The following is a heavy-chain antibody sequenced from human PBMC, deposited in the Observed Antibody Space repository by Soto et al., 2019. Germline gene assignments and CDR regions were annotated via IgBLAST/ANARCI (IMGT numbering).Heavy chain of an antibody. CDR2: IIPIPGTA. D-gene: IGHD2-2*01. Sequence: QVQLVQSGAEVKKPGSSVKVSCKASGGTFGSYAISWVRQAPGQXLEWMGGIIPIPGTANYAQKFQGRVTIAADESTSTAXXXXXXXXXXXXXXXXXXXXXXXXTSLEIYYYYYYGMDVWGQGTTVTVSS. V-gene: IGHV1-69*01. J-gene: IGHJ6*02. CDR1: GGTFGSYA. CDR3: XXXXXXXTSLEIYYYYYYGMDV.